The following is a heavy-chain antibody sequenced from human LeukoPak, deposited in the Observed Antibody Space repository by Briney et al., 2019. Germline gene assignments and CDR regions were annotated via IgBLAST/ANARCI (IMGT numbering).Heavy chain of an antibody. CDR2: INPNSGGT. D-gene: IGHD2-2*01. Sequence: ASVKVSCKASGGTFTGYYMHWVRQAPGQGLEWMGWINPNSGGTNYAQKFQGRVTMTRDTSISTAYMELSRLRSDDTAVYYCARAHCSSTSCSPFDYWGQGTLVTVSS. CDR3: ARAHCSSTSCSPFDY. CDR1: GGTFTGYY. V-gene: IGHV1-2*02. J-gene: IGHJ4*02.